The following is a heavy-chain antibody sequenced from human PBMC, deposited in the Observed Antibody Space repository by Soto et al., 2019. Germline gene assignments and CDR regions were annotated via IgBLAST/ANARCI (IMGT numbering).Heavy chain of an antibody. CDR1: GGTFSSYA. V-gene: IGHV1-69*01. CDR3: ARRPYNWTYYYYYGMDV. Sequence: QVQLVQSGAEVKKPGSSVKVSCKASGGTFSSYAISWVRQAPGQGLEWMGGIIPIFGTANYAQKLQGRVTITADESTSTDYMELSSLRSEDTAVYYCARRPYNWTYYYYYGMDVWGQGTTVTVSS. J-gene: IGHJ6*02. CDR2: IIPIFGTA. D-gene: IGHD1-20*01.